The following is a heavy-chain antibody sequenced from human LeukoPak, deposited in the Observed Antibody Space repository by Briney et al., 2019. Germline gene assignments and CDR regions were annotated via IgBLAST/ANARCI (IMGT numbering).Heavy chain of an antibody. D-gene: IGHD2-15*01. J-gene: IGHJ2*01. V-gene: IGHV1-2*04. CDR2: INPNSGGT. CDR1: GYTFTGYH. CDR3: ARGSTLLKGNYWYFDL. Sequence: ASVKVSCTASGYTFTGYHMHWVRQAPGQGLEWMGWINPNSGGTNYAQKFQGWVTMTRDTSISTAYMELSRLRSDDTAVYYCARGSTLLKGNYWYFDLWGRGTLVTVSS.